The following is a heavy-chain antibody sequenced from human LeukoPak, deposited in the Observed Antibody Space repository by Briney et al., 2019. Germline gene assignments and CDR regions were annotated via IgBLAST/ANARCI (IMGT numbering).Heavy chain of an antibody. CDR1: GFTFSSYA. CDR2: ISGSGGST. Sequence: GGSLRLSCAASGFTFSSYAMSWVRQAPGKGLEWVSAISGSGGSTYYADSVKGRFTISRDNSKNTLYLQMNSLRAEDTAVYYCAKADYGSGSYLGYYGMDVWGQGTTVTVSS. D-gene: IGHD3-10*01. CDR3: AKADYGSGSYLGYYGMDV. J-gene: IGHJ6*02. V-gene: IGHV3-23*01.